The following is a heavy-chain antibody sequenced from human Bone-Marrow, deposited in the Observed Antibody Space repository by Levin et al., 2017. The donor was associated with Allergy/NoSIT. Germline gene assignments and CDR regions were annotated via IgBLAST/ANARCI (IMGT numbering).Heavy chain of an antibody. CDR1: GGSTNSTNW. Sequence: PSETLSLTCAVSGGSTNSTNWWSWVRQTPGKGLEWIGEMYQSGNTNYNPSLKSRVTISVDKSRNQFSLKLSSVTAADTAVYYCVTCGEDCRDVFGVWGQGTMVTVSS. J-gene: IGHJ3*01. CDR2: MYQSGNT. CDR3: VTCGEDCRDVFGV. D-gene: IGHD2-21*02. V-gene: IGHV4-4*02.